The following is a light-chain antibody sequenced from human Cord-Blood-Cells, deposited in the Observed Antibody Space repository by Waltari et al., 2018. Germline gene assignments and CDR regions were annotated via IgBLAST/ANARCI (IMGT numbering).Light chain of an antibody. CDR3: CSYAGSSTLV. CDR2: EVS. V-gene: IGLV2-23*02. J-gene: IGLJ3*02. CDR1: SSDVGRYNL. Sequence: QSALTQPASVSGSPGQSITIPCTGPSSDVGRYNLVSWYQQPPGKAPKLMIYEVSKRPSGVSNRFSGSKSGNTASLTISGLLAEDEADYYCCSYAGSSTLVFGGGTKLTVL.